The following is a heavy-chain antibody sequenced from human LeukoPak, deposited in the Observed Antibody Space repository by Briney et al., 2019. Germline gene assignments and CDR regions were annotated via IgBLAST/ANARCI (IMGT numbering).Heavy chain of an antibody. V-gene: IGHV4-61*02. J-gene: IGHJ6*03. Sequence: SETLSLTCTVSGGSISSGSYYWSWIRQPAGKGLEWIGRIYTSGSTNYNPSLKSRVTISVDTSKNQFSLKLSSVTAADTAVYYCASNDYGDYGYYYYYMDVWGKGTTVTVSS. CDR1: GGSISSGSYY. CDR3: ASNDYGDYGYYYYYMDV. CDR2: IYTSGST. D-gene: IGHD4-17*01.